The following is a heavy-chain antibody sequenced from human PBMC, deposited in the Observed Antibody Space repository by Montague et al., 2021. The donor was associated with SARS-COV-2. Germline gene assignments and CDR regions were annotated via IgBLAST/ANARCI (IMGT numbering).Heavy chain of an antibody. J-gene: IGHJ4*02. CDR2: VYHSGNT. CDR3: ARVSGRSNTDCYASSLFDY. V-gene: IGHV4-38-2*02. Sequence: SKTLSLTCTVSGFSISSGYQWGWIRQPPGKGLEWVGRVYHSGNTYYSPSLKSRVTISVDTSKNQFSLKLTSLTATDTAVYYCARVSGRSNTDCYASSLFDYWGQGTLVSVSS. CDR1: GFSISSGYQ. D-gene: IGHD2-2*01.